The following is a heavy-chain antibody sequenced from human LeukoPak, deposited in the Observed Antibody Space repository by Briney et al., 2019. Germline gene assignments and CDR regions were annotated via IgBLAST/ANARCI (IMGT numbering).Heavy chain of an antibody. CDR3: ARDRLHYDSLTGYPAD. CDR2: ISSAGTT. CDR1: GFTVSSSY. J-gene: IGHJ4*02. V-gene: IGHV3-66*01. Sequence: GGSLRLSCAASGFTVSSSYMSWVRQAPGKGLEWVSIISSAGTTYYADSVKGRFTISRDNSKNTLYLQMNSLRAEDTAVYYCARDRLHYDSLTGYPADWGQGTLVTVSS. D-gene: IGHD3-9*01.